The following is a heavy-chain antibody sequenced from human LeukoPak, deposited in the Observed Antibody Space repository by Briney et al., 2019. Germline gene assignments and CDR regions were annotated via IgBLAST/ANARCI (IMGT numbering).Heavy chain of an antibody. V-gene: IGHV3-23*01. J-gene: IGHJ4*02. CDR3: AKGDLRRTDPYDY. CDR2: ISGSGGST. Sequence: PGGSLRLSCAASGFTFSSYAMSWVRHAPGKGLEWVSAISGSGGSTYYADPVKGRFTISRDNSKNTLYLQMNSLRAEDTAVYYCAKGDLRRTDPYDYWGQGTLVTVSS. CDR1: GFTFSSYA. D-gene: IGHD2-21*02.